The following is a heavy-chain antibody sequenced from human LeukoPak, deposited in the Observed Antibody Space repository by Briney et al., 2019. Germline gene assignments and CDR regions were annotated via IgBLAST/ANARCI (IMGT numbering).Heavy chain of an antibody. CDR1: GGSISGYY. D-gene: IGHD1-26*01. CDR2: IYISGTT. CDR3: AREVSASGSPERDFDY. Sequence: AETLSLTCTVSGGSISGYYWTWIRQPAGKGLEWIGRIYISGTTNYNPSLKSRVTMSVDTSNNQFSLKLPSVTAADPAVYFCAREVSASGSPERDFDYWGQGTLVAVSS. V-gene: IGHV4-4*07. J-gene: IGHJ4*02.